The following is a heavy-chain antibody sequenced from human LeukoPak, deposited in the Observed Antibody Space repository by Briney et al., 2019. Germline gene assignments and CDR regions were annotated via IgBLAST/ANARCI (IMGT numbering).Heavy chain of an antibody. CDR1: GFTVSTYY. CDR2: IYSGGST. V-gene: IGHV3-53*01. CDR3: ARGLGYCTSTTCLLPFDY. Sequence: GGSLRLSCAASGFTVSTYYMTWVRQAPGKGQECVSVIYSGGSTYYADSVKGRFTVSRDNSKNTLYLQMNSLRAEDTAMYYCARGLGYCTSTTCLLPFDYWGQGTLVTVSS. D-gene: IGHD2-2*01. J-gene: IGHJ4*02.